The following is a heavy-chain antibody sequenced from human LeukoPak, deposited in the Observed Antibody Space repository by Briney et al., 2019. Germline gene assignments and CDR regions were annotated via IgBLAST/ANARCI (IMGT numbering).Heavy chain of an antibody. CDR2: ISSSSSYT. J-gene: IGHJ5*02. D-gene: IGHD6-13*01. V-gene: IGHV3-11*06. CDR1: GFTFSDYY. CDR3: ARNDGYSSSWYGSWFDP. Sequence: GGSLRLSCAASGFTFSDYYMSWIRQAPGKGLEWVSYISSSSSYTNYADSVKGRFTISRDNAKNSLYLQMNSLRAEDTAVYYCARNDGYSSSWYGSWFDPWGQGTLVTVSS.